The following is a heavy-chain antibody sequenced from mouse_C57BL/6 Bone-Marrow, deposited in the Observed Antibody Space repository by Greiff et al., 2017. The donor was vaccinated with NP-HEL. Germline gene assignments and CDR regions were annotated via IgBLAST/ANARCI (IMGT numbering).Heavy chain of an antibody. CDR3: ASTYFYRSSYRYFDG. J-gene: IGHJ1*03. Sequence: QVQLQQPGAELVKPGASVKLSCKASGYTFTSYWMHWVKQRPGQGLEWIGMIHPNSGSTNYNEKFKSKATLTVDKSSSTAYMQLSSLTSEDSAVYYCASTYFYRSSYRYFDGWGTGTTVTVSS. CDR1: GYTFTSYW. D-gene: IGHD1-1*01. V-gene: IGHV1-64*01. CDR2: IHPNSGST.